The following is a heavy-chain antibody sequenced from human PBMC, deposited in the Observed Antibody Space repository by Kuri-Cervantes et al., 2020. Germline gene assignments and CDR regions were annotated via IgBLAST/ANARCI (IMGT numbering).Heavy chain of an antibody. D-gene: IGHD2-2*01. J-gene: IGHJ6*02. Sequence: GESLKIFCPASGVTFSSYSMNSVRQAPGKGLEWVSSISSSSSYIYYADSVKGRFTISRDNAKNSLYLQMNSLRAEDTAVYYWARGPAANDYYYYGMDVWGQGTTVTVSS. CDR1: GVTFSSYS. V-gene: IGHV3-21*01. CDR3: ARGPAANDYYYYGMDV. CDR2: ISSSSSYI.